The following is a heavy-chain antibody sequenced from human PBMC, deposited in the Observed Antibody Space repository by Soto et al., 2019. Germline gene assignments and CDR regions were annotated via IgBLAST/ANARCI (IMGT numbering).Heavy chain of an antibody. V-gene: IGHV4-59*01. CDR1: GGSISSYY. Sequence: PSETLSLTCTVSGGSISSYYWSWIRQPQGKGLEWIGYIYYSGSTNYNPSLKSRVTISVDTSKNQFSLKLSSVTAADTAVYYCARASITMIGGFDYWGQGTLVTVSS. CDR2: IYYSGST. D-gene: IGHD3-22*01. J-gene: IGHJ4*02. CDR3: ARASITMIGGFDY.